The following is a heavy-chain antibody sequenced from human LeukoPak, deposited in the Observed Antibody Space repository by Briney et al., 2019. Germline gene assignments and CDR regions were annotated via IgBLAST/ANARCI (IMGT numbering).Heavy chain of an antibody. D-gene: IGHD6-19*01. CDR2: LSFDGSSE. CDR3: AKGSGSSGWNDHLGVVDY. J-gene: IGHJ4*02. V-gene: IGHV3-30*18. CDR1: GFAFSTYG. Sequence: GGSLRLSRAASGFAFSTYGIHWVRQAPGKGLEWVAVLSFDGSSEYYADSVKGRFTVSRDNSKNTLYLQMNSLRDEDTAVYYCAKGSGSSGWNDHLGVVDYWGQGTLVTVSS.